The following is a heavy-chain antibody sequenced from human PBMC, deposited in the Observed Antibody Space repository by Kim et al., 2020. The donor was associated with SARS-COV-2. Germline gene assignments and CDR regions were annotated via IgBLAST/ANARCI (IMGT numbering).Heavy chain of an antibody. CDR1: GGSISSSNW. V-gene: IGHV4-4*02. Sequence: SETLSLTCAVSGGSISSSNWWSWVRQPPGKGLEWIGEIYHSGSTNYNPSLKSRVTISVDKSKNQFSLKLSSVTAADTAVYYCARDPSQQQPYHWFDPWGQGTLVTVSS. J-gene: IGHJ5*02. CDR3: ARDPSQQQPYHWFDP. D-gene: IGHD6-13*01. CDR2: IYHSGST.